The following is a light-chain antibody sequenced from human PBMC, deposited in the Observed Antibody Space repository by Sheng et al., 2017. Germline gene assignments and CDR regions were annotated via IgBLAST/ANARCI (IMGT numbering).Light chain of an antibody. CDR2: KAS. CDR1: QSISSW. Sequence: DIQMTQSPSSLSASVGDRVTITCRASQSISSWLAWYQQKPGKAPKLLIYKASSLEGGVPSRFSGSGSETEFTLTISSLQPDDFATYYCQQTYSTVWAFGQGTKV. CDR3: QQTYSTVWA. J-gene: IGKJ1*01. V-gene: IGKV1-5*03.